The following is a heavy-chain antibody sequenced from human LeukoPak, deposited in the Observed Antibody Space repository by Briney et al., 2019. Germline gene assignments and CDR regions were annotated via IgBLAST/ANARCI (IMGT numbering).Heavy chain of an antibody. CDR3: ARSAARLNYYYYMDV. CDR2: IIPIFGTA. V-gene: IGHV1-69*01. D-gene: IGHD6-6*01. CDR1: GGTFSSYA. Sequence: SVKVSCKASGGTFSSYAISWVRQAPGQGLEWMGGIIPIFGTANYAQKFQGRVTITADESTSTAYMELSSLRSEDTAVYYCARSAARLNYYYYMDVWGKGTTVTLSS. J-gene: IGHJ6*03.